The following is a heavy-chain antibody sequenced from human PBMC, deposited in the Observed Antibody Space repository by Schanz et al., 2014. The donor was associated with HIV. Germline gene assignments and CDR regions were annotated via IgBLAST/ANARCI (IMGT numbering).Heavy chain of an antibody. J-gene: IGHJ6*02. D-gene: IGHD1-20*01. Sequence: QVQLVQSGAELRKPGSSVKVSCKTSGDTFSSFGINWVRQAPGQGLEWMGGMIPILDAPNYAQKFQGRVFITAYESTSTVNMELSSLRSGDTAVYYCARYPRLIDYNTSQGMDVWGQGTTVTVSS. V-gene: IGHV1-69*01. CDR3: ARYPRLIDYNTSQGMDV. CDR1: GDTFSSFG. CDR2: MIPILDAP.